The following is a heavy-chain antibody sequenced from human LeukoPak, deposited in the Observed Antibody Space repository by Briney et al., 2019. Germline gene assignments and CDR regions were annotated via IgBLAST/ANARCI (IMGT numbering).Heavy chain of an antibody. CDR1: GFTFRKYA. CDR2: ISGSGDTS. CDR3: ATLYSDYGDY. V-gene: IGHV3-23*01. J-gene: IGHJ4*02. D-gene: IGHD1-26*01. Sequence: GESLKISCAASGFTFRKYAMNWVRQAPGKGLEWVSRISGSGDTSNYADSVRGRFTISRDNSRNTLYLQMNSLRAGDTAVYYCATLYSDYGDYWGQGALVTVSS.